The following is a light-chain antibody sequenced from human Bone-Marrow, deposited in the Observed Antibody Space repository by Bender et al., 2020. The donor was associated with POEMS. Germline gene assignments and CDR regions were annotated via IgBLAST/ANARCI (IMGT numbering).Light chain of an antibody. Sequence: QSVLTQPPSASGTPGQRVTISCSGSNSNIGTNAVNWYKQFPGTAPKLLIYSDNQRPSGVPDRFYAFKSGTSASLAIIGLQSEGEADYCCAAWGAGLSGGVFGGGTKLTVL. J-gene: IGLJ3*02. CDR3: AAWGAGLSGGV. V-gene: IGLV1-44*01. CDR2: SDN. CDR1: NSNIGTNA.